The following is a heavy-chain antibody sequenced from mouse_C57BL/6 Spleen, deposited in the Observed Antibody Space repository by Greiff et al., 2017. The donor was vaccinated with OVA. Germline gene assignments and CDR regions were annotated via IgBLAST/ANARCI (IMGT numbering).Heavy chain of an antibody. D-gene: IGHD2-1*01. J-gene: IGHJ3*01. CDR1: GFTFSDYY. Sequence: EVKLMESEGGLVQPGSSMKLSCTASGFTFSDYYMAWVRQVPEKGLEWVANINYDGSSTYYLDSLKSRFIISRDNAKNILYLQMSSLKSEDTATYYCAREGAYGNSFAYWGQGTLVTVSA. CDR3: AREGAYGNSFAY. CDR2: INYDGSST. V-gene: IGHV5-16*01.